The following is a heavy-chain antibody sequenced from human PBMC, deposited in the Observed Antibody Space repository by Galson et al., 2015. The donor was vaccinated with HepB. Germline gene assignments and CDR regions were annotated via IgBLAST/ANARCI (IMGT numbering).Heavy chain of an antibody. J-gene: IGHJ4*02. CDR3: ARVGYSSSWEEKDY. CDR2: ISAYNGNT. D-gene: IGHD6-13*01. V-gene: IGHV1-18*01. Sequence: SVKVSCKASGYTFTSYGISWVRQAPGQGLEWMGWISAYNGNTNYAQKLQGRVTMTTDTSTSTAYRELRSLRSDDTAVYYCARVGYSSSWEEKDYWGQGTLVTVSS. CDR1: GYTFTSYG.